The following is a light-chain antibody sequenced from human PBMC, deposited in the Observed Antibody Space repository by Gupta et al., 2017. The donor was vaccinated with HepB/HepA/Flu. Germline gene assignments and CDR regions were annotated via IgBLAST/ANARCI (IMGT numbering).Light chain of an antibody. V-gene: IGKV3-11*01. CDR2: SAS. Sequence: EVVLAQSPVTLSLSPGERATLSCRASESIGSNLAWYQQKPGQAPRLLISSASKRPTDIAPRFSGSGSGTDFTLTITSLEPEDFALYYCQQRSSWPPFAFGPGTKVDF. CDR1: ESIGSN. CDR3: QQRSSWPPFA. J-gene: IGKJ3*01.